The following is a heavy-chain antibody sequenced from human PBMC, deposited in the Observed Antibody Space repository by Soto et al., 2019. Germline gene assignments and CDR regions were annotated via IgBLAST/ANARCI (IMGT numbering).Heavy chain of an antibody. Sequence: GGSLRLSCAASGFTFSSYWMSWVRQAPGKGLEWVANIKQDGSEKYYVDSVKGRFTISRDNAKNSLYLQMNSLRAEDTAVYYCARGHIAAAGTGYFQHWGQGTLVTVSS. V-gene: IGHV3-7*01. D-gene: IGHD6-13*01. J-gene: IGHJ1*01. CDR1: GFTFSSYW. CDR3: ARGHIAAAGTGYFQH. CDR2: IKQDGSEK.